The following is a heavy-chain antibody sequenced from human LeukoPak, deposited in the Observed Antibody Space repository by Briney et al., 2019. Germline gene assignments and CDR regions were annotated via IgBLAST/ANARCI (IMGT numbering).Heavy chain of an antibody. CDR1: GGSVSGYY. CDR2: IYSSGST. CDR3: ARRGFFDY. V-gene: IGHV4-59*08. D-gene: IGHD3-16*01. J-gene: IGHJ4*02. Sequence: KPSETLSPTCTVSGGSVSGYYWSWIRQPPGKGLEWIGCIYSSGSTTYNPSLRSRVIISVDTSKNQFSLKLNSVTAADTAVYYCARRGFFDYWGQGALVTISS.